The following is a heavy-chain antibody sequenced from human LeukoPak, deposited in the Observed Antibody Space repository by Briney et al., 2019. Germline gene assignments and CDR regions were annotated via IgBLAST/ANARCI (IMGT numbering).Heavy chain of an antibody. CDR3: AELGITMIGGV. CDR1: GFAFGIYE. Sequence: PGGSLRLSCVGSGFAFGIYEMNWVRQAPGKGLEWLSYIGSSDSTTYYADSVKGRFTISRDNAKNSLYLQMNSLRAEDTAVYYCAELGITMIGGVWGKGTTVTISS. V-gene: IGHV3-48*03. J-gene: IGHJ6*04. CDR2: IGSSDSTT. D-gene: IGHD3-10*02.